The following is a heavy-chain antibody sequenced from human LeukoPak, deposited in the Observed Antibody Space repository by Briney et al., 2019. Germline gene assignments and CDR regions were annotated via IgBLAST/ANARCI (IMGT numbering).Heavy chain of an antibody. CDR1: GYTFTSYD. CDR3: ARGKFVAAAVSDY. Sequence: VASVKVSCKASGYTFTSYDINWVRQATGQGLEWMGWMNPNSGNTGYAQKFQGRVTITRNTSISTAYMELSSLRSEDTAVYYCARGKFVAAAVSDYWGQGTLVTVSS. D-gene: IGHD6-13*01. CDR2: MNPNSGNT. V-gene: IGHV1-8*03. J-gene: IGHJ4*02.